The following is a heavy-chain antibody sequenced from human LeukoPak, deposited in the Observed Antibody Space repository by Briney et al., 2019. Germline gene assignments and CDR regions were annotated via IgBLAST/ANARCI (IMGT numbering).Heavy chain of an antibody. CDR3: ATLGGYCSSTSCYNYMDV. Sequence: SETLSLTCTVSGGSISSSSYYWGWIRQPPGKGLVWIGSIYYSGSTYYNPSLKSRVTISVDTSKNQFSLKLSSVTAADTAVYYCATLGGYCSSTSCYNYMDVWGKGTTVTVSS. J-gene: IGHJ6*03. V-gene: IGHV4-39*01. D-gene: IGHD2-2*02. CDR2: IYYSGST. CDR1: GGSISSSSYY.